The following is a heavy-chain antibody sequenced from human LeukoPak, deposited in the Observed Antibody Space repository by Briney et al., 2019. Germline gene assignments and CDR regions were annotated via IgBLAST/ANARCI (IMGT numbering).Heavy chain of an antibody. CDR3: ARHGGSGTYFSDY. D-gene: IGHD3-10*01. J-gene: IGHJ4*02. V-gene: IGHV5-51*01. CDR2: IYPGDSDT. CDR1: GYSFSSYW. Sequence: GDSLKISCKGSGYSFSSYWIGWVRQMPGKGLEWMGIIYPGDSDTRYSPSFQGHVTISADKSIRTAYLQWSSLKASDTAMYYCARHGGSGTYFSDYWAQGTLVTVSS.